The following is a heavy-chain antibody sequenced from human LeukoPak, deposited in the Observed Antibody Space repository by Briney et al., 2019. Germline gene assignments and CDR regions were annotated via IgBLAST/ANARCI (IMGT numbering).Heavy chain of an antibody. D-gene: IGHD2-21*02. CDR2: IKPDGSEK. J-gene: IGHJ4*02. V-gene: IGHV3-7*02. Sequence: PGGSLRLSCAASEITFRTYWMTWVRQAPGIGLEWVAIIKPDGSEKHYVDSVKGRFTISRDNAKNTLYLQMNSLRAEATAVYYCASGGDWVFDSWGQGTLVTVSS. CDR3: ASGGDWVFDS. CDR1: EITFRTYW.